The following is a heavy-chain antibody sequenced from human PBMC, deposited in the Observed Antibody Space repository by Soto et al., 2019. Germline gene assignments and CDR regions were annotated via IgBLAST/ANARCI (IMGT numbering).Heavy chain of an antibody. Sequence: HLVASGGGLVQPGGSLRLSCAASGFTFNDHYMDWVRQAPGKGLEWVARSKNRGQGFTIEYAASLKGRFTISRDDSANSLYLQMNSLETDDTAVYYFTVWIAGACYWGRGILVTVSS. J-gene: IGHJ2*01. CDR3: TVWIAGACY. CDR2: SKNRGQGFTI. CDR1: GFTFNDHY. V-gene: IGHV3-72*01. D-gene: IGHD3-16*01.